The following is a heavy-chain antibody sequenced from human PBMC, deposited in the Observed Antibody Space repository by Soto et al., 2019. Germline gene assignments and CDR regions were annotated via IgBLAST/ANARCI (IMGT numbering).Heavy chain of an antibody. CDR3: ARVGTHIVVVIRHTPTRLDY. V-gene: IGHV3-11*01. D-gene: IGHD3-22*01. Sequence: QVQLVESGGGLVKPGGSLRLSCAASGFTFSDYYMSWIRQAPGKGLEWVSYISSSGSTIYYADSVKGRFTISRDNAKNSLYLQMNSLRAEDTAVYYCARVGTHIVVVIRHTPTRLDYWGQGTLVTVSS. CDR1: GFTFSDYY. CDR2: ISSSGSTI. J-gene: IGHJ4*02.